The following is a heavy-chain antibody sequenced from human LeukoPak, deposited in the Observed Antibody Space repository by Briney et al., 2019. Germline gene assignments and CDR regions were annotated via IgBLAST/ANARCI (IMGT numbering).Heavy chain of an antibody. CDR1: GYTFTNYG. J-gene: IGHJ5*02. CDR2: ISGYNGNT. Sequence: ASVKVSCKASGYTFTNYGISWVRQAPGQGLEWMGLISGYNGNTNYVQKLQGRVTMTTDTSTSTAYMELRSLRSDDTAVYYCARDSLYSSGTDGFDPWGQGTLVTVSS. D-gene: IGHD6-19*01. CDR3: ARDSLYSSGTDGFDP. V-gene: IGHV1-18*04.